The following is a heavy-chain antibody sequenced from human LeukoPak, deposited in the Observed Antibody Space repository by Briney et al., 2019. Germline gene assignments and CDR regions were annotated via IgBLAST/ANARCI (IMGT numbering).Heavy chain of an antibody. CDR2: IYHSGST. D-gene: IGHD6-6*01. CDR1: GASISSGGYY. V-gene: IGHV4-30-2*01. Sequence: SETLSLTCTVSGASISSGGYYWSWTRQPPGKGLEWIGYIYHSGSTYYNPSLKSQVTISVDRSKNQFSLKLSSVTAADTAVYYCASLSSIAARFRRVRFDYWGQGTLVTVSS. CDR3: ASLSSIAARFRRVRFDY. J-gene: IGHJ4*02.